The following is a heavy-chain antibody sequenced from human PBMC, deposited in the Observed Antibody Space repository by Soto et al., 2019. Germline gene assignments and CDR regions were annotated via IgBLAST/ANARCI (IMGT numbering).Heavy chain of an antibody. CDR1: GFIVSSNF. J-gene: IGHJ4*02. D-gene: IGHD6-13*01. V-gene: IGHV3-53*01. CDR2: IYSSGST. Sequence: GRSLRVSCAAAGFIVSSNFMSWVRRAPGKGLEWVSLIYSSGSTVYADFVKGRFTISRDNSKNTVYLQVNNLRAEDTAVYYFARGWGSSWSDYFDFWGQGAMVTVSS. CDR3: ARGWGSSWSDYFDF.